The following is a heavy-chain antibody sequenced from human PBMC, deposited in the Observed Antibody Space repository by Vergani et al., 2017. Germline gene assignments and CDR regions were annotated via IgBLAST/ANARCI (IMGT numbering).Heavy chain of an antibody. Sequence: QVQLQQWGAGLLKPSETLSLTCAVYGWSFSGYYWSWIRQPPGKGLEWIGEINHSGSTNYNPSLKSRVTISVDTSKNQFSLKLSSVTAADTAMYYCARGTRRGYSSGYYYWGQGTLVTVSS. D-gene: IGHD6-19*01. CDR2: INHSGST. CDR3: ARGTRRGYSSGYYY. CDR1: GWSFSGYY. J-gene: IGHJ4*02. V-gene: IGHV4-34*01.